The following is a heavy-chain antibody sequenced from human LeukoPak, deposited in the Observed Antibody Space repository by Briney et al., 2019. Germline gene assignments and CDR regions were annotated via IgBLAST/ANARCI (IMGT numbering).Heavy chain of an antibody. CDR2: IRYDGSNK. D-gene: IGHD3-9*01. CDR3: AIFDSRAGDY. Sequence: GGSLRLSCAASGFTFSAFGLNWVRQAPGKGLEWVAFIRYDGSNKYYADSVKGRFTISRDNSKNTLYLQMNSLRAEDTAVYYCAIFDSRAGDYWGQGTLVTVSS. V-gene: IGHV3-30*02. J-gene: IGHJ4*02. CDR1: GFTFSAFG.